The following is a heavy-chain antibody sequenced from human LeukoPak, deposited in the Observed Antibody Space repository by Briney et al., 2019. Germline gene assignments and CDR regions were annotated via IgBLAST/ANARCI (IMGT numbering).Heavy chain of an antibody. D-gene: IGHD3-10*01. CDR3: ARGITMVRGVIGRLEDFDY. Sequence: ASVKVSCKASGYTFTGYYMHWVRQAPGQGLKWMGWINPNSGGTNYAQKFQGRVTMTRDTSISTAYMELSRLRSDDTAVYYCARGITMVRGVIGRLEDFDYWGQGTLVTVSS. CDR2: INPNSGGT. J-gene: IGHJ4*02. CDR1: GYTFTGYY. V-gene: IGHV1-2*02.